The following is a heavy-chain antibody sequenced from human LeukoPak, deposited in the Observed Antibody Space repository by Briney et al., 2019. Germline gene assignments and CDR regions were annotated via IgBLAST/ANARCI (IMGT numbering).Heavy chain of an antibody. Sequence: RGSLRPSCAASGFTFSSYAMNWVRQAPGKGLEWVSTISGGAGITYYAYYTDSVKGRFTISRDNSKNTLYLQLNSLRAEDTAVYYCTKSSGPAVSYYFDYWGQGTLVTVSS. CDR1: GFTFSSYA. V-gene: IGHV3-23*01. CDR2: ISGGAGIT. J-gene: IGHJ4*02. CDR3: TKSSGPAVSYYFDY. D-gene: IGHD2-8*01.